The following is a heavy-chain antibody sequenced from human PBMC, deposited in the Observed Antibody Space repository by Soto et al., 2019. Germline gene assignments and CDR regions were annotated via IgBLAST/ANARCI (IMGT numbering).Heavy chain of an antibody. CDR2: MNANRGNT. CDR3: ARVATVTDY. J-gene: IGHJ4*02. CDR1: GYTFTSYD. Sequence: QVQLVQSGAEVKKPGASVKVSCKASGYTFTSYDINWVRQATGQGLEGMGWMNANRGNTGDAQKFXXRXTXXRNPSIRTAYRELSSLRSEDTAVYYCARVATVTDYWGQGTLVTVSS. D-gene: IGHD4-17*01. V-gene: IGHV1-8*01.